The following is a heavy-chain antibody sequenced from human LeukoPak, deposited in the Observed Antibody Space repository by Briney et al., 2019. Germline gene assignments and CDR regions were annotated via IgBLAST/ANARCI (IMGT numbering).Heavy chain of an antibody. CDR3: ARGEAYIDY. V-gene: IGHV3-23*01. Sequence: GGSLRLSCAASGFTFSSYAMSWVRQAPGKGLEWVSAISGSGGSTYYADSVKGRLTISRDSSKNTLYLQMNSLRAEDTAVYYCARGEAYIDYWGQGTLVTVSS. CDR2: ISGSGGST. CDR1: GFTFSSYA. J-gene: IGHJ4*02.